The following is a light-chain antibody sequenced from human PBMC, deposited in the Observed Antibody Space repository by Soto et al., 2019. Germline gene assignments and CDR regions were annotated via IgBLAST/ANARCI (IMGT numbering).Light chain of an antibody. CDR1: SSDDDGYDY. J-gene: IGLJ3*02. V-gene: IGLV2-14*01. CDR3: SSFTSSGTL. Sequence: QSVLTQPATVSGSPGKPITISCTGTSSDDDGYDYVSWYQQHPGKVPKLIIYEVSIRASGVSNRFSASKSANTASLTISWLQPEDEADYYCSSFTSSGTLFGGGPKLTVL. CDR2: EVS.